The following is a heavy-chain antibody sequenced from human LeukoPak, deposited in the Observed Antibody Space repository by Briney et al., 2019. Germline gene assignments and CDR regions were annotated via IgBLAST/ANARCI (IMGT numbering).Heavy chain of an antibody. J-gene: IGHJ6*03. CDR3: VIAGPGTPLPYYYYRHV. D-gene: IGHD1-1*01. CDR2: FYTSETT. CDR1: VHPISRGSYY. Sequence: SHTVSLTCTVSVHPISRGSYYWRWIRRPAGEGLEWIGRFYTSETTSYNPSLPIRHTISLVMAKTVFSIKQTSVTGPDTAFYSCVIAGPGTPLPYYYYRHVWGEGTTVTVSS. V-gene: IGHV4-61*02.